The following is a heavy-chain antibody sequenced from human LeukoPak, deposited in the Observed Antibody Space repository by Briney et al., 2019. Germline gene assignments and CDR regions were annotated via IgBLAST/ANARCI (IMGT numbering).Heavy chain of an antibody. CDR2: ITSGDFV. CDR3: ARGGFNMVRGVIIPSNSYFYYMDI. CDR1: GFTLRSYV. Sequence: GKSLRLSCAVSGFTLRSYVVHWVRQAPGKGLEWVSSITSGDFVYFADSLKGRFTISRDNAKSSLYLQMNSLRADDTAVYYCARGGFNMVRGVIIPSNSYFYYMDIWGKGTTVTVSS. J-gene: IGHJ6*03. D-gene: IGHD3-10*01. V-gene: IGHV3-69-1*01.